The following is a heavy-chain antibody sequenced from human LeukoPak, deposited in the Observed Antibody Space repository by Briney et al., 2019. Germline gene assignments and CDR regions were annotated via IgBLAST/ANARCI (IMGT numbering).Heavy chain of an antibody. CDR3: ARGLRVAVAGYYFDP. Sequence: SETLSLTCTISGGSIGPFFWTWIRQSAGKGLECIGRVSASWKSYYNPALKSRLTMSLDESKNQFSLRLNSVTAADTAVYYCARGLRVAVAGYYFDPWGQGILVTVPS. CDR1: GGSIGPFF. D-gene: IGHD6-19*01. CDR2: VSASWKS. V-gene: IGHV4-4*07. J-gene: IGHJ4*02.